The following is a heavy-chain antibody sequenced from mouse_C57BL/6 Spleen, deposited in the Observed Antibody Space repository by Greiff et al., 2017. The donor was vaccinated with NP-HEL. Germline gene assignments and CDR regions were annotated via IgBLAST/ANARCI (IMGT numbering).Heavy chain of an antibody. J-gene: IGHJ3*01. V-gene: IGHV10-1*01. CDR1: GFSFNTYA. Sequence: EVMLVESGGGLVQPKGSLKLSCAASGFSFNTYAMNWVRQAPGKGLEWVARIRSKSNNYATYYADSVKDRFTISRDDSESMLYLQMNNLKTEDTAMYYCVRQEGQIYYDYSAWFAYWGQGTLVTVSA. D-gene: IGHD2-4*01. CDR2: IRSKSNNYAT. CDR3: VRQEGQIYYDYSAWFAY.